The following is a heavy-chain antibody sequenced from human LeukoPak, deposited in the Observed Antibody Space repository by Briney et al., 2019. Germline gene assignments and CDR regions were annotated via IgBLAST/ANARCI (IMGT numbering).Heavy chain of an antibody. CDR2: ISSSSSTI. V-gene: IGHV3-48*01. CDR1: GFTFSSYS. Sequence: GGSPRLSCAASGFTFSSYSMNWVRQAPGKGLEWVSYISSSSSTIYYADSVKGRFTISRDNAKNSLYLQMNSLRAEDTAVYYCARPSSSWYVQAFDYWGQGTLVTVSS. J-gene: IGHJ4*02. D-gene: IGHD6-13*01. CDR3: ARPSSSWYVQAFDY.